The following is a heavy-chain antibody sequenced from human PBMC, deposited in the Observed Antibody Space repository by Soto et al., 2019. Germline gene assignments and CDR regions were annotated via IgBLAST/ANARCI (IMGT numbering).Heavy chain of an antibody. D-gene: IGHD5-18*01. Sequence: GGSLRLSCAASGFTFSSYAMSWVRQAPGKGLEWVSAISGSGGSTYYADSVKGRFTISRDNSKNTLYLQMNSLRAEDTAVYYCANRREKYSPHWYFDLWGRGTLVTVSS. CDR3: ANRREKYSPHWYFDL. CDR1: GFTFSSYA. CDR2: ISGSGGST. J-gene: IGHJ2*01. V-gene: IGHV3-23*01.